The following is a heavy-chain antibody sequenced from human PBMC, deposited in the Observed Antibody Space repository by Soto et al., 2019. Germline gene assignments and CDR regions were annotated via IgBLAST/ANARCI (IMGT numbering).Heavy chain of an antibody. J-gene: IGHJ6*02. CDR3: ARRQQLVQGIYYYYYCMDV. CDR1: GFTFSSYA. Sequence: QVQLVESGGGVVQPGRSLRLSCAASGFTFSSYAMHWVRQAPGKGLEWVAVISYDGSNKYYADSVKGRFTISRDNSKNTLYLQMNSLRAEDTAVYYCARRQQLVQGIYYYYYCMDVWGQGTTVTVSS. V-gene: IGHV3-30-3*01. D-gene: IGHD6-13*01. CDR2: ISYDGSNK.